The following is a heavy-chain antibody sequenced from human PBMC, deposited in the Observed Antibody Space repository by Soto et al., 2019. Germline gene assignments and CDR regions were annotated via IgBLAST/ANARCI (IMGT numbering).Heavy chain of an antibody. D-gene: IGHD2-2*01. CDR2: IYYSGNT. CDR3: ARGYCSSTSCYEFDY. J-gene: IGHJ4*02. V-gene: IGHV4-59*01. Sequence: SETLSLTCTVSGGSMSSYYWSWIRQPPGKGLEWIGSIYYSGNTNYSPSLKSRVTISVDTSKKQFSLKLTSVTAADTAMYYCARGYCSSTSCYEFDYWGQGNLVTVSS. CDR1: GGSMSSYY.